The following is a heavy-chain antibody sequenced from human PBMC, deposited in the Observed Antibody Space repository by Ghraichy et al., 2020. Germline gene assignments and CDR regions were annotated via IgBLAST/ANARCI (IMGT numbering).Heavy chain of an antibody. J-gene: IGHJ5*02. CDR2: ISSSSSTI. Sequence: GESLNISCAASGFTFSSYSMNWVRQAPGKGLEWVSYISSSSSTIYYADSVKGRFTISRDNAKNSLYLQMNSLRAEDTAVYYCAREGLGGVVIAIQGWFDPWGQGTLVTVSS. CDR3: AREGLGGVVIAIQGWFDP. CDR1: GFTFSSYS. V-gene: IGHV3-48*04. D-gene: IGHD2-21*01.